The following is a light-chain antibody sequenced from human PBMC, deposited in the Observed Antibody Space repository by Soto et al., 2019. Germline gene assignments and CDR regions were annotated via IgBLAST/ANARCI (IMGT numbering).Light chain of an antibody. Sequence: EIVLTQSPGTLSLSPGERGTLSCRASQNLGTVYLAWFQQKSGQAPRLLIYSASRRATGIPDRFTGSGSGTDFTLTISRVGPEDFAGYFCQHYAGSPRTFGQGTKVEIK. CDR1: QNLGTVY. J-gene: IGKJ1*01. CDR3: QHYAGSPRT. CDR2: SAS. V-gene: IGKV3-20*01.